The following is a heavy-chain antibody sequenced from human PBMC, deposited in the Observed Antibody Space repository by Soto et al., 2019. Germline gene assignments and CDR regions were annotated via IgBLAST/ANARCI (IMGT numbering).Heavy chain of an antibody. V-gene: IGHV3-7*04. Sequence: GGSLRLSCAASGFTFSSYSMNWVRQAPGKGLEWVASLKQDGSENHYVDFVKGRFTISRDNAKNSLYLQMNSLRAEDTAVYYCARPSGYCSGGSCFPSDYWGQGTLVTVSS. D-gene: IGHD2-15*01. CDR1: GFTFSSYS. CDR2: LKQDGSEN. J-gene: IGHJ4*02. CDR3: ARPSGYCSGGSCFPSDY.